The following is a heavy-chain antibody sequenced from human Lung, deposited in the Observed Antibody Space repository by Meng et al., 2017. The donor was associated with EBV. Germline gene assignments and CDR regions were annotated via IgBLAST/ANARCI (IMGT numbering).Heavy chain of an antibody. CDR1: GYTFTAYY. Sequence: QVQLMQSGAEVKKPGASVKVSCTASGYTFTAYYIHWVRQAPGQGLEWMGWISAYNGNTNYAQTLQGRLTMTTDTSTSTAYMELRSLRSDDTAVYYCARVEVGITSGDYWGQGTLVTVSS. CDR3: ARVEVGITSGDY. V-gene: IGHV1-18*04. CDR2: ISAYNGNT. J-gene: IGHJ4*02. D-gene: IGHD1-26*01.